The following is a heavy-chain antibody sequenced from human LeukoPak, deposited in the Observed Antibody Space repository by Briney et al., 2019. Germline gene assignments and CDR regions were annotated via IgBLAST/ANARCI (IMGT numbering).Heavy chain of an antibody. CDR3: ARQYCSGGSCYSGGDY. V-gene: IGHV1-46*01. J-gene: IGHJ4*02. D-gene: IGHD2-15*01. CDR2: INPSGGST. CDR1: GYTFTSYY. Sequence: ASVKVSCKASGYTFTSYYMHWVRQAPGQGLEWMGIINPSGGSTSYAQKLQGRVTMTRDTSTSTVYMELSSLRSEDTAVYYCARQYCSGGSCYSGGDYWGQGTLVTVSS.